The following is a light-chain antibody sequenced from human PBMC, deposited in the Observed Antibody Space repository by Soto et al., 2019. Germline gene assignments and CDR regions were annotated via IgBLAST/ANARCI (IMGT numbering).Light chain of an antibody. J-gene: IGKJ5*01. Sequence: EIVLTPSPATLSLSPGEKATLSCRASQSVNSFLAWYQQKPGQAPRLLIYGVSNRATGIPARFSGSGSGTDFTLTISSLEPEDFAVYYCQQRNNWPRITFGQGTRLEI. V-gene: IGKV3-11*01. CDR2: GVS. CDR3: QQRNNWPRIT. CDR1: QSVNSF.